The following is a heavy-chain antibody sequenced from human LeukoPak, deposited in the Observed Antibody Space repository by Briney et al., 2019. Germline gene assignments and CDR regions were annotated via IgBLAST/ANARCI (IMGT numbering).Heavy chain of an antibody. J-gene: IGHJ4*02. CDR1: GFTFSSYW. Sequence: PGGSLRLSCAASGFTFSSYWMHWVRQAPGKGLVWVSRINSDGSSTSCADSVKSRFTISRDNAKNTLYLQMNSLRAEDTAVYYCARDYGYNPGDYWGQGTLVTVSS. D-gene: IGHD5-24*01. CDR3: ARDYGYNPGDY. V-gene: IGHV3-74*01. CDR2: INSDGSST.